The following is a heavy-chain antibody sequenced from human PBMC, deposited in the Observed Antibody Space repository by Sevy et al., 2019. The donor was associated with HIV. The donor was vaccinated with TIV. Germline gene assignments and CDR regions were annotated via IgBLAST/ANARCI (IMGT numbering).Heavy chain of an antibody. CDR2: ISGSGGST. CDR1: GFTFNSYG. D-gene: IGHD4-17*01. CDR3: AKDRGDYGDYLGWFDP. J-gene: IGHJ5*02. Sequence: GGSLRLSCAASGFTFNSYGMHWVRQAPGKGLEWVSAISGSGGSTYYADSVKGRFTISRDNSKNTLYLQMNSLRAEDTAVYYCAKDRGDYGDYLGWFDPWGQGTLVTVSS. V-gene: IGHV3-23*01.